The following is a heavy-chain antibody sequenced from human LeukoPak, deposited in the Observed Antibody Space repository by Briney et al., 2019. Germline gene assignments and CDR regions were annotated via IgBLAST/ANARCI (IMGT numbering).Heavy chain of an antibody. CDR2: IYYSGST. CDR3: ARRAPYSYEWSTLDY. V-gene: IGHV4-59*08. D-gene: IGHD5-18*01. CDR1: GGSISSYY. Sequence: SETLSLTCTVSGGSISSYYWSWMRQPPGKGLEWIRYIYYSGSTNYNPSLKSRVTISVDTSKNQFSMKLSSVTAADTAVYYCARRAPYSYEWSTLDYWGQGTLVTVSS. J-gene: IGHJ4*02.